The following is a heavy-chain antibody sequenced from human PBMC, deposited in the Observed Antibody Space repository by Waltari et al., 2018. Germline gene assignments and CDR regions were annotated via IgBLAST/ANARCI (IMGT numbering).Heavy chain of an antibody. CDR3: ARGRDVFANFDYNWFDP. D-gene: IGHD2-21*01. CDR2: IYHSGST. Sequence: QVQLQESGPGLVKPSETLSLTCAVSGYSISSGYYWGWIRQPPGTGLEWIGSIYHSGSTYYNPSLKSRVTISVDTSKNQFSLKLSSVTAADTAVLYCARGRDVFANFDYNWFDPWGQGTLVTVSS. CDR1: GYSISSGYY. V-gene: IGHV4-38-2*01. J-gene: IGHJ5*02.